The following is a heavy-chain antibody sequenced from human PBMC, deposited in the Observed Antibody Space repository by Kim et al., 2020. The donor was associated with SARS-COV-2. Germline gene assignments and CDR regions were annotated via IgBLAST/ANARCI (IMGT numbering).Heavy chain of an antibody. J-gene: IGHJ6*02. Sequence: SVKGRFTIARDNSKNTLYLQMNSRRAEDTAVYYWAKGRGGVFDYYYGMDVWGQGTTVTVSS. V-gene: IGHV3-30*02. CDR3: AKGRGGVFDYYYGMDV. D-gene: IGHD6-13*01.